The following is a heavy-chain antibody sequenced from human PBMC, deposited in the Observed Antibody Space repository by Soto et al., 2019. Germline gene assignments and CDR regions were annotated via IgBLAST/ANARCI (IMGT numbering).Heavy chain of an antibody. J-gene: IGHJ6*02. D-gene: IGHD1-26*01. CDR3: TKQKGDSGTYNGMDV. CDR2: AYYRSQWYY. CDR1: GDSVSSNSAS. Sequence: QSLSLTCAISGDSVSSNSASWNWIRQSPSRGLEWLGRAYYRSQWYYDSAVSVRSRITVIPDTSKNQFSLQLNSVTPEDTAVYYCTKQKGDSGTYNGMDVWGQGNPGHRLL. V-gene: IGHV6-1*01.